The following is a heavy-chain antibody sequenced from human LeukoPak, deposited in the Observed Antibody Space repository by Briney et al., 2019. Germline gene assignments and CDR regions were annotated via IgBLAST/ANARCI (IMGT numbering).Heavy chain of an antibody. CDR1: GGSITNYN. CDR3: ARRRVGDLTVGSDTWFDP. Sequence: SETLSLTCTVSGGSITNYNWNWIRQPPGKGLEWIGYISDSGSTNYNPSLQSRVTISVDTSKNHFSLKLSSVTASDTAVYYCARRRVGDLTVGSDTWFDPWGQGALVTVSS. CDR2: ISDSGST. J-gene: IGHJ5*02. D-gene: IGHD2-15*01. V-gene: IGHV4-59*08.